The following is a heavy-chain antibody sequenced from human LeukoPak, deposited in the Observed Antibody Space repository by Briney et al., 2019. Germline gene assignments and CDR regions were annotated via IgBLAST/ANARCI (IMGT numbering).Heavy chain of an antibody. Sequence: SEILSLTCAVSGGSISSGGYSWSWIRQPPGEGLEWIGYIYHSGSTYYNPSLKSRVTISVDRSKNQFSLKLSSVTAADTAVYYCASFYGSGSGYFDYWGQGTLVTVSS. CDR2: IYHSGST. CDR1: GGSISSGGYS. J-gene: IGHJ4*02. V-gene: IGHV4-30-2*01. CDR3: ASFYGSGSGYFDY. D-gene: IGHD3-10*01.